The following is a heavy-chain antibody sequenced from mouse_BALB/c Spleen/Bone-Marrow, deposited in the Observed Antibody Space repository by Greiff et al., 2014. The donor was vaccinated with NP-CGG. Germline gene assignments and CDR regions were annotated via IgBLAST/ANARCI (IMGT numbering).Heavy chain of an antibody. V-gene: IGHV1-12*01. CDR3: AREGRSHFDH. Sequence: QVQLKESGAELVKPGASMKMSCKASGYTFTSYNLHWIKQTPGQGLEWIGAIYPGNGDTSCNQRFKGKATLTTDKSSNTAYMQLSSLTSEDSAVYYCAREGRSHFDHWGQGSTLTVSS. J-gene: IGHJ2*01. CDR1: GYTFTSYN. CDR2: IYPGNGDT.